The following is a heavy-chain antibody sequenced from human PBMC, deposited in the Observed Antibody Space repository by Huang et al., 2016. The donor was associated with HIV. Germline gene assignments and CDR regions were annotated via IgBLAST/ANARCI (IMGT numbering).Heavy chain of an antibody. Sequence: QVQLQESGPGLVKPSETLSLTCTVSGGSMRRQYWSWIRQPPGKGLQWVGTFFNTGSPNYNPSFQSRVTISLDTSRNQFSLTLNSVTPADTAVYFCAQEKSFGNWANNWFDPWGQGTLVAVSS. D-gene: IGHD3-16*01. V-gene: IGHV4-59*11. CDR3: AQEKSFGNWANNWFDP. CDR2: FFNTGSP. J-gene: IGHJ5*02. CDR1: GGSMRRQY.